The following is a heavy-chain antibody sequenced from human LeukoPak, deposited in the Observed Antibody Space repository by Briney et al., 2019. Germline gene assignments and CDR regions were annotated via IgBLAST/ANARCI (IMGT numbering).Heavy chain of an antibody. J-gene: IGHJ5*02. V-gene: IGHV4-39*07. CDR2: IYYSGST. CDR1: GGSISSSSYY. D-gene: IGHD2-2*01. CDR3: ARGGDIVVVPAAMRARDNWFDP. Sequence: PSETLSLTCTVSGGSISSSSYYWGWIRQPPGKGLEWIGSIYYSGSTNYNPSLKSRVTISVDTSKNQFSLKLSSVTAADTAVYYCARGGDIVVVPAAMRARDNWFDPWGQGTLVTVSS.